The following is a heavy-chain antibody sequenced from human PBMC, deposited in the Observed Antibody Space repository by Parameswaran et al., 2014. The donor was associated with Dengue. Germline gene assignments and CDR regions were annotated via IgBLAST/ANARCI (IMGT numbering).Heavy chain of an antibody. CDR3: ARERGAGSGYDLRGGFDY. D-gene: IGHD5-12*01. J-gene: IGHJ4*02. CDR2: IWYDGSNK. Sequence: WIRQPPGKGLEWVAVIWYDGSNKYYADSVKGRFTISRDNSKNTLYLQMNSLRAEGTAVYYCARERGAGSGYDLRGGFDYWGQGTLVTVSS. V-gene: IGHV3-33*01.